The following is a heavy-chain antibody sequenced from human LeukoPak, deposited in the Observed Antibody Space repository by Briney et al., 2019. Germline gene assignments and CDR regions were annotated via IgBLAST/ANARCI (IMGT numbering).Heavy chain of an antibody. V-gene: IGHV1-24*01. CDR1: GYTLTELS. CDR3: ARGGDMRYSSSWYVKDY. Sequence: GASVKVSCKVSGYTLTELSMHWVRQAPGKGLEWMGGFDPEDGETIYAQKFQGRVTMTEDTSTDTAYMELSRLRSDDTAVYYCARGGDMRYSSSWYVKDYWGQGTLVTVSS. CDR2: FDPEDGET. J-gene: IGHJ4*02. D-gene: IGHD6-13*01.